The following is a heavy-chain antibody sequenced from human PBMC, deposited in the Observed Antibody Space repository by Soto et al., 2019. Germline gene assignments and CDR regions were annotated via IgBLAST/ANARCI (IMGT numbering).Heavy chain of an antibody. J-gene: IGHJ6*02. CDR2: IIPIFGTA. CDR1: GGTFSSYA. D-gene: IGHD1-7*01. V-gene: IGHV1-69*01. Sequence: QVQLVQSGAEVKKPGSSVKVSCKASGGTFSSYAISWVRQAPGQGLEWMGGIIPIFGTANYAQKFQGRVTITADESTSTAYMERSSLRSEDTAVYYCARDLTGTTGYYYYYGMDVWGQGTTVTVSS. CDR3: ARDLTGTTGYYYYYGMDV.